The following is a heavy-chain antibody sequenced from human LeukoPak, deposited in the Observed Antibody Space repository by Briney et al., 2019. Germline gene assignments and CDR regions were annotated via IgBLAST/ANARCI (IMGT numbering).Heavy chain of an antibody. CDR3: AGDTSRVVVPAAIGNY. Sequence: ASVKVSCKASGYTFTSYGISWVRQAPGQGLEWMGWISDYNGNPNYAQKLQGRVTMTTDTSTSTAYMELRSLRSDDTAVYYCAGDTSRVVVPAAIGNYWGQGTLVTVSS. CDR1: GYTFTSYG. D-gene: IGHD2-2*01. CDR2: ISDYNGNP. J-gene: IGHJ4*02. V-gene: IGHV1-18*01.